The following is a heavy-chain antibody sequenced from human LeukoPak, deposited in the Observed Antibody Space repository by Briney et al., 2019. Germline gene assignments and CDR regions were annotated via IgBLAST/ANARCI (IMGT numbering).Heavy chain of an antibody. V-gene: IGHV3-21*04. CDR3: AKTAGTMVRGVMGVYFDY. CDR2: ISPDSNYK. Sequence: GGSLRLSCAASGFTFSTYSMNWLRLAPGKGLEWVSSISPDSNYKYYVDSVKGRFTISRDNAKNSLYLQMNSLRAEDTALYYCAKTAGTMVRGVMGVYFDYWGQGTLVTVSS. CDR1: GFTFSTYS. J-gene: IGHJ4*02. D-gene: IGHD3-10*01.